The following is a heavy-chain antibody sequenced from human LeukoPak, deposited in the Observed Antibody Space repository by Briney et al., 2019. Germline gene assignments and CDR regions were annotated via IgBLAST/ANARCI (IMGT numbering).Heavy chain of an antibody. CDR2: INPNSGGT. V-gene: IGHV1-2*02. CDR1: GHTFTGYY. J-gene: IGHJ4*02. Sequence: GASVKVSCKASGHTFTGYYMHWVRQAPGQGLEWMGWINPNSGGTNYAQKFQGRVTMTRDTSISTAYMELSRLRSDDTAVYYCARYYYVSSGYVDYWGQGTLVTVSS. D-gene: IGHD3-22*01. CDR3: ARYYYVSSGYVDY.